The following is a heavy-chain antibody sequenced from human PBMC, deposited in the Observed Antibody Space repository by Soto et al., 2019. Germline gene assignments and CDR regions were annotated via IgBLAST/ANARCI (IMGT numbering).Heavy chain of an antibody. CDR1: GFTFSNYA. J-gene: IGHJ3*02. V-gene: IGHV3-30-3*01. D-gene: IGHD4-17*01. Sequence: QVQLVESGGGVVQPGRSLRLSCAASGFTFSNYAMHWVRQAPGKGLEWVAVISHDGTNKYYAYSVKGPFTISRDNSKNSLPLQMNSRRPEDTGVYYCAVLNTVLTGHDAFDIWGQGTMVTVSS. CDR3: AVLNTVLTGHDAFDI. CDR2: ISHDGTNK.